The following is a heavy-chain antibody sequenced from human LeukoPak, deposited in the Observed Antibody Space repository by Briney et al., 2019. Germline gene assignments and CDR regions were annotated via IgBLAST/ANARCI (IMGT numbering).Heavy chain of an antibody. V-gene: IGHV3-23*01. CDR1: GFIFSSSA. D-gene: IGHD1-26*01. CDR2: ISGSGGRT. Sequence: GGSLRLSCAASGFIFSSSAMSWVRQAPGKGLEWVSGISGSGGRTNYADSVKGRFTISRDNSKKTLYLQMHSLRADATALYYCAKGSGSYHDAFDIWGQGTVVTVSS. J-gene: IGHJ3*02. CDR3: AKGSGSYHDAFDI.